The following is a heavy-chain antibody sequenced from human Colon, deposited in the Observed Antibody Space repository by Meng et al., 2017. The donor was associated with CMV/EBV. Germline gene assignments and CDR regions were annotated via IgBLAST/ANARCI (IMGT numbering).Heavy chain of an antibody. CDR2: ISGTGGNT. J-gene: IGHJ4*02. CDR3: AKADYYDGSGYYFDY. CDR1: GFSFSAYA. D-gene: IGHD3-22*01. V-gene: IGHV3-23*01. Sequence: SGFSFSAYAMSWVRRAPGKGLEWVSSISGTGGNTYYADSVKGRFTISRDDSHNTLFLHMNSLRAEDTAVYYCAKADYYDGSGYYFDYWGQGTPVTVSS.